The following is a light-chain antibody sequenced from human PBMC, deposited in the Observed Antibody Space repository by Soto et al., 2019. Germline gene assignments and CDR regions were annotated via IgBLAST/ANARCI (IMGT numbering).Light chain of an antibody. V-gene: IGKV3-20*01. CDR1: QSVNNNF. CDR3: QQYGDSPYT. CDR2: GAS. J-gene: IGKJ2*01. Sequence: EIVLTQSPATLSLSPGERAALSCGASQSVNNNFFAWYQQIPGQAPRLLIYGASSRASGIPARFSGSGSGTDFTLTISRLEPEDCAVYYCQQYGDSPYTFGQGTKLQIK.